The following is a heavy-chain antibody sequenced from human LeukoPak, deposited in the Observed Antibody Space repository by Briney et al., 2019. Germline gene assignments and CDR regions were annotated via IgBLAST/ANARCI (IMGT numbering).Heavy chain of an antibody. Sequence: ASVKVSCKASGGTFSSYAISWVRQAPGQGLEWMGRIIPILGIANYAQKFQGRVTITADKSTSTAYMELSSLRSEDTAVYYCARATYDSSGYYLDYWGQGTLVTVPS. CDR2: IIPILGIA. J-gene: IGHJ4*02. CDR3: ARATYDSSGYYLDY. V-gene: IGHV1-69*04. D-gene: IGHD3-22*01. CDR1: GGTFSSYA.